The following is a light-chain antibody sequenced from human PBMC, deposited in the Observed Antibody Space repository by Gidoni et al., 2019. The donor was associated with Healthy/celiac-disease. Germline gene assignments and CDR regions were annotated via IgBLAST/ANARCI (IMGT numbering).Light chain of an antibody. V-gene: IGKV4-1*01. CDR1: QSVLYRSNNKTS. J-gene: IGKJ1*01. Sequence: DIVMTQSPDSLAVSLGERATISCKSSQSVLYRSNNKTSLVWYQQKPGQPPKLLICWASPRESGVPVRFSGSGSGTDFTLTFSSLQAEDVAVYSCHLRTFGQGAKVDIK. CDR2: WAS. CDR3: HLRT.